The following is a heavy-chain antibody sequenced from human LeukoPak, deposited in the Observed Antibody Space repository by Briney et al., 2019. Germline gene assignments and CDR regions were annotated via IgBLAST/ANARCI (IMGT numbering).Heavy chain of an antibody. D-gene: IGHD4-17*01. V-gene: IGHV1-69*13. CDR2: IIPIFGTA. Sequence: SVKVSCEASGGTFSSYAISWVRQAPGQGLEWMGGIIPIFGTANYAQKFQGRVTITADESTSTAYMELSSLRSEDTAVYYCARDGSYGDYVFEEFYFDYWGQGTLVTVSS. CDR3: ARDGSYGDYVFEEFYFDY. CDR1: GGTFSSYA. J-gene: IGHJ4*02.